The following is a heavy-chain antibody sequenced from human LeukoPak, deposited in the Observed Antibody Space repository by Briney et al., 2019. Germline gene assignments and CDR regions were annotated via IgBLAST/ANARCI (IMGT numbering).Heavy chain of an antibody. CDR3: AGSYYDEVDY. D-gene: IGHD3-22*01. Sequence: PSETLSLTCTVSGGSISSYYWSWIRQPPGKGLEWIGYIYYSGSTNYNPSLTSRVTISVDTSKNQFSLKLSSVTAANTAVYYCAGSYYDEVDYWGQGTLVTVSS. CDR2: IYYSGST. CDR1: GGSISSYY. V-gene: IGHV4-59*01. J-gene: IGHJ4*02.